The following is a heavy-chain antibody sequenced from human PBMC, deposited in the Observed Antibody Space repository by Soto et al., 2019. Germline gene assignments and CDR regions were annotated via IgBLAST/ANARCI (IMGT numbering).Heavy chain of an antibody. V-gene: IGHV3-7*01. J-gene: IGHJ6*02. CDR1: GFTFSSYW. D-gene: IGHD6-19*01. CDR2: IKQDGSEK. Sequence: GGSLRLSCAASGFTFSSYWMSWVRQAPGKGLEWVANIKQDGSEKYYVDSVKGRFTISRDNAKNSLYLQMNSLRAEDTAVYYCARDIRAVAGIGDYYYYGMDVWGQGTTVTVSS. CDR3: ARDIRAVAGIGDYYYYGMDV.